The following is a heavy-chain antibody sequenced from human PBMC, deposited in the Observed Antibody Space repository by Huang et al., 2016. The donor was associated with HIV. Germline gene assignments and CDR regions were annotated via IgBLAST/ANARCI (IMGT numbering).Heavy chain of an antibody. V-gene: IGHV5-51*03. Sequence: EVQLVQSGAEVKKPGESLKISCTGSGYSFSIYWIAWVRQIPGKGLEWMGHTRPFESTSTYSPSFEGPASISVDKALNTVYLHWSSLKGSDTAIYYCAKGRRAFDVWCQGTWVTVSS. J-gene: IGHJ3*01. CDR2: TRPFESTS. CDR1: GYSFSIYW. CDR3: AKGRRAFDV.